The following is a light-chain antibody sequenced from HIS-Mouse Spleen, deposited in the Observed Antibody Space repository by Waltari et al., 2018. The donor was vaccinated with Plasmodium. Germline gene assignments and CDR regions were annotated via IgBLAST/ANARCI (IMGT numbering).Light chain of an antibody. Sequence: DIQMTQSPSSLSASVGERVTITCRASQSISSYLNWYQQKPGKAPKLLIYAASSLQSGVPSRFSGSGSGTDFTLTISSLQPEYFATYYCQQSYSTWTFGQGTKVEIK. CDR2: AAS. V-gene: IGKV1-39*01. CDR1: QSISSY. CDR3: QQSYSTWT. J-gene: IGKJ1*01.